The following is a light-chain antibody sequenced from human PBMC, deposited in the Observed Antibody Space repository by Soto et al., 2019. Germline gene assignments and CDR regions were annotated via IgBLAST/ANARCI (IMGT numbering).Light chain of an antibody. CDR3: QTWGTGFQV. CDR1: SGHSSYA. V-gene: IGLV4-69*01. CDR2: LNKDGSH. Sequence: QAVVTQPPSASASLGASVKLTCTLSSGHSSYAIAWHQKQPETGPRYLMDLNKDGSHTKGDGIPDRFSGSSSGAERYLIISSLQSEDEDDYYCQTWGTGFQVFGGGTKLTVL. J-gene: IGLJ2*01.